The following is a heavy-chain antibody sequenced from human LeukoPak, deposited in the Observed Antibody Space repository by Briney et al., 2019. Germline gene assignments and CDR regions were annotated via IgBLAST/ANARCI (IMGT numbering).Heavy chain of an antibody. CDR1: GGSFSGYY. V-gene: IGHV4-34*01. J-gene: IGHJ4*02. Sequence: PSETLSLTCAVYGGSFSGYYWSWIRQPPGKGLEWIGEINHSGSTSYNPSLKSRVTLSLDTSKNHFSLKLSSVTAADTALYYCARRRYASGWYQDFDYWGQGTLVTVSS. CDR3: ARRRYASGWYQDFDY. CDR2: INHSGST. D-gene: IGHD6-19*01.